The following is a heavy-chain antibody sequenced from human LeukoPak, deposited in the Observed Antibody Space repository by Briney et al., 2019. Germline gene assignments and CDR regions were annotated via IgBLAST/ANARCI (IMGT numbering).Heavy chain of an antibody. D-gene: IGHD3-10*01. V-gene: IGHV4-39*07. CDR2: IYYSGST. J-gene: IGHJ3*02. Sequence: PSETLSLTCTVSGGSISSSSYYWGWIRQPPGKGLEWIGSIYYSGSTYYNPSLKSRVTISVDTSKNQFSLKLSSVTAADTAVYYCARAYYYGSGKQDAFDIWGQGTMVTVSS. CDR1: GGSISSSSYY. CDR3: ARAYYYGSGKQDAFDI.